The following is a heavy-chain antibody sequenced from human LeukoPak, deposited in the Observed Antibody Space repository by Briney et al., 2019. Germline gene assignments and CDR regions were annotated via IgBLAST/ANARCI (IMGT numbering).Heavy chain of an antibody. D-gene: IGHD3-16*02. CDR1: GFTFTTYW. Sequence: GGSLRLSCAASGFAASGFTFTTYWMGWVRQAPGKGLEWVANINQDGNEKYYVASVKGRFTISRDNAKNSMYLQMNRLRAEDTAVYYCARAVDDYVWGSYRPPGHWGQGALVTVSS. CDR3: ARAVDDYVWGSYRPPGH. CDR2: INQDGNEK. J-gene: IGHJ4*02. V-gene: IGHV3-7*05.